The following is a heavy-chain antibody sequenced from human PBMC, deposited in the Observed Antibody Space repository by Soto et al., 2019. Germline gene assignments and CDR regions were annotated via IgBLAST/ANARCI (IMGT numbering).Heavy chain of an antibody. CDR3: AIDSPPAAPYSSAWTGWFDP. D-gene: IGHD6-19*01. CDR1: GFSFSSYT. CDR2: ISPTSSYI. Sequence: EVQLVESGGGLVKPGGSLRLSCAASGFSFSSYTMNWVRQAPGKGLDWVSAISPTSSYIYYADSVKGRVTISRDNAKNSLYLQLNSLRAEDTAVYYCAIDSPPAAPYSSAWTGWFDPWGQGNLVTVSS. V-gene: IGHV3-21*01. J-gene: IGHJ5*02.